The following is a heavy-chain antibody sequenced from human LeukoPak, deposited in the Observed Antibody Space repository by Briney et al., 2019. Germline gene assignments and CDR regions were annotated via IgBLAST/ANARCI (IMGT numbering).Heavy chain of an antibody. D-gene: IGHD6-13*01. V-gene: IGHV3-23*01. Sequence: PGGSLRLSCAASGFTFSSYAMSWVRQAPGKGLEWVSAISGSGGSTYYADSVKGRFTISRDNSKNTLYLQMNSLRAEDTAVYYCAKDPNAFLYSSSWHWGQGTLVTVSS. CDR2: ISGSGGST. CDR3: AKDPNAFLYSSSWH. CDR1: GFTFSSYA. J-gene: IGHJ4*02.